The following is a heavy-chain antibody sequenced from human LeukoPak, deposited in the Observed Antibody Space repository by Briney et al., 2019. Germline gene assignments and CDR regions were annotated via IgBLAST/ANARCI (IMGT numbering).Heavy chain of an antibody. V-gene: IGHV3-21*01. Sequence: KSGGSLRLSCAASGFTFSSYTMNWVRQAPGKGLEWVSSISSSRSYIYYADSVKGRFTISRDNAKNSLFLQMNSLRAEDTAVYYCARVPHPFYSSSWYGAFDIWGQGTMVTVSS. CDR3: ARVPHPFYSSSWYGAFDI. CDR1: GFTFSSYT. D-gene: IGHD6-13*01. J-gene: IGHJ3*02. CDR2: ISSSRSYI.